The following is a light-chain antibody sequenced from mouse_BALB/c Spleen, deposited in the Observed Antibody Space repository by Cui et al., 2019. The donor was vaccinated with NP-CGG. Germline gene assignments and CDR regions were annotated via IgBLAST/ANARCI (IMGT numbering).Light chain of an antibody. Sequence: QAVVTQESALTTSHGETVTLTCRSSTGAVTTINYANWVQEKPYHLFTGLISGTNNRAPGVPARFSGSLIGDKAALTITGAQTEDEAIYFCTLWYSNHWVFGGGTKLTVL. V-gene: IGLV1*01. CDR3: TLWYSNHWV. CDR2: GTN. J-gene: IGLJ1*01. CDR1: TGAVTTINY.